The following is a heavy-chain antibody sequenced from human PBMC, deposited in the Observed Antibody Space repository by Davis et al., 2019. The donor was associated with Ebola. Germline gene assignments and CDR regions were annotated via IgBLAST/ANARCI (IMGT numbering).Heavy chain of an antibody. J-gene: IGHJ4*02. CDR3: AKDGLGLGAHFDS. Sequence: GESLKISCAASGFTFSGSAMHWVRQASGKGLEWVGRIRSKANSYATAYAASVKGRFTISRDDSKNTAYLQMNSLRAEDTAVYYCAKDGLGLGAHFDSWGQGTLVIVSS. V-gene: IGHV3-73*01. CDR1: GFTFSGSA. CDR2: IRSKANSYAT. D-gene: IGHD3/OR15-3a*01.